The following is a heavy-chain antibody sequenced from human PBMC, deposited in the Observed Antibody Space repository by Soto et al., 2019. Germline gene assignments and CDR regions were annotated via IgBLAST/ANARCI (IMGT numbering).Heavy chain of an antibody. D-gene: IGHD6-19*01. CDR2: IYPGDSDT. V-gene: IGHV5-51*01. CDR3: AKSAVVAVAEINFDY. J-gene: IGHJ4*02. CDR1: GYSFASYW. Sequence: GESLKISYKGSGYSFASYWIGWVRQMPGKGLEWMGIIYPGDSDTRYSPSFQGQVTISADKSISTAYLQWSSLKASDTAMYYCAKSAVVAVAEINFDYWGQGALVTVSS.